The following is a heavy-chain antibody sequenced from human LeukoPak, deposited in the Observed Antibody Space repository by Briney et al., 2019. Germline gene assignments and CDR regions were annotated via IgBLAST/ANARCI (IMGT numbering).Heavy chain of an antibody. V-gene: IGHV4-4*02. D-gene: IGHD3-16*01. Sequence: PSGTLSLTCAVSGGSISSGNWWSWVRQPPGKGLEWIGEIYHSGSTNYNPSLKSRVTISVDKSKNQFSLNLSSVTAADTAVYYCARDRFEGYYGMDVWGQGTTVTVSS. CDR2: IYHSGST. CDR3: ARDRFEGYYGMDV. J-gene: IGHJ6*02. CDR1: GGSISSGNW.